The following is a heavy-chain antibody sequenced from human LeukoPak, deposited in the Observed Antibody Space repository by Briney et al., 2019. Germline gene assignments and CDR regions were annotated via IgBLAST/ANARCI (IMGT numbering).Heavy chain of an antibody. V-gene: IGHV3-21*01. CDR1: GFTFSSYS. Sequence: RGSLRLXCAASGFTFSSYSMNWVRQAPGKVLEWVSSISSSSSYIYYADSVKGRFTISRDNAKNSLYLQMNSLRAEDTAVYYCARDVSSSWADAFDIWGQGTMVTVSS. CDR3: ARDVSSSWADAFDI. J-gene: IGHJ3*02. D-gene: IGHD6-13*01. CDR2: ISSSSSYI.